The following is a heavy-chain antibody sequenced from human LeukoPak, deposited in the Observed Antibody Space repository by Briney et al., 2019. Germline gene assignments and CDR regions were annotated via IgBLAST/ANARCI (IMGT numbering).Heavy chain of an antibody. Sequence: PGASVKVSCKASGYTFTGYYMHWVRQAPGQGPEWMGWINPDSGGTNYAQKLQGRVTMTRDTSISTAYMELSRLRSDDTAVYYCARQTTVTINWFDPWGQGTLVTVSS. V-gene: IGHV1-2*02. CDR2: INPDSGGT. J-gene: IGHJ5*02. CDR1: GYTFTGYY. D-gene: IGHD4-17*01. CDR3: ARQTTVTINWFDP.